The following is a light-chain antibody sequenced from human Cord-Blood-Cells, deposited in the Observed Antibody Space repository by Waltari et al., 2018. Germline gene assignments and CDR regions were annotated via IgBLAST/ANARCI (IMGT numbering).Light chain of an antibody. CDR3: QQRSNWPPIT. V-gene: IGKV3-11*01. Sequence: EIVLTQSPATLSLSPGERVTLSCRASQRVSSYLAWYQQKPGQAPRLLIYDASNRATGIPARFSGSGSGTDFTLTISSLEPEDFAVYYCQQRSNWPPITFGQGTRLEIK. CDR2: DAS. CDR1: QRVSSY. J-gene: IGKJ5*01.